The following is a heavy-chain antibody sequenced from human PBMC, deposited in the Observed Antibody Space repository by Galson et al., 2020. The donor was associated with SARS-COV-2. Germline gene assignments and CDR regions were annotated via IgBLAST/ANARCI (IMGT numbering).Heavy chain of an antibody. Sequence: TGGSLRLSCAASGFTFTKYWMAWVRQAPGKGLEWVADIQQYEGEKQYVESVKGRFTISRDNAENSLYLQMTSLRAEDTAVYYCARDLWGRHYDGNTGFYYDGFDLWGRGTLVTVSS. CDR2: IQQYEGEK. CDR1: GFTFTKYW. D-gene: IGHD3-22*01. V-gene: IGHV3-7*01. J-gene: IGHJ2*01. CDR3: ARDLWGRHYDGNTGFYYDGFDL.